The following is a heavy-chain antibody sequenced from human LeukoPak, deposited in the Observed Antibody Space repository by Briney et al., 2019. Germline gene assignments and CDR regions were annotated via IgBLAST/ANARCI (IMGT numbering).Heavy chain of an antibody. CDR1: GFTFSSYA. V-gene: IGHV3-23*01. CDR2: ISGSGGST. J-gene: IGHJ3*01. Sequence: SGGSLRLSCAASGFTFSSYAMSWVRQAPGKGLEWVSAISGSGGSTYYADSVKGRFTISRDNSKNTLFLQMDSLRPEDTAVYYCAKGVVVVPAANDAFDLWGQGTMVTVSS. D-gene: IGHD2-2*01. CDR3: AKGVVVVPAANDAFDL.